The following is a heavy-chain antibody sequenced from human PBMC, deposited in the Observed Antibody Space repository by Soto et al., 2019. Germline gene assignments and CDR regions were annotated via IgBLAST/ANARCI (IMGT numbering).Heavy chain of an antibody. V-gene: IGHV4-59*01. CDR3: ARDATLRY. Sequence: QVQLQESGPGLVKPSETLSLTCTVSGGSMDGFYWNWIRQPPGKGLEWIGYVHYSGNTNYNPSLKSRVTISIDMSKNQFSLNLTSVTAADTAVYYCARDATLRYWGQGTLVTVSS. D-gene: IGHD2-15*01. CDR2: VHYSGNT. J-gene: IGHJ4*02. CDR1: GGSMDGFY.